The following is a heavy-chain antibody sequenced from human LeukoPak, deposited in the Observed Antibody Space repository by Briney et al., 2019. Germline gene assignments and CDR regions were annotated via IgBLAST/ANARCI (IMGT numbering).Heavy chain of an antibody. D-gene: IGHD6-19*01. CDR1: GFTFSSYG. V-gene: IGHV3-30*02. CDR2: IRYVGSNK. Sequence: PGGCLRLSCAASGFTFSSYGMHWVRQAPGKGLEWVAFIRYVGSNKYYADSVKGRFTISRDNSKNTMYLQMNSLRAEDTAVYYCAKEKLVAGISPFVHYYYYGMDVWGQGTTVTVSS. CDR3: AKEKLVAGISPFVHYYYYGMDV. J-gene: IGHJ6*02.